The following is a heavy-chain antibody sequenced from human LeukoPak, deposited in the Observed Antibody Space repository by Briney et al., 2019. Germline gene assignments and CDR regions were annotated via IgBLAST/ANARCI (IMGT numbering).Heavy chain of an antibody. J-gene: IGHJ4*02. CDR2: ISWNSDSI. V-gene: IGHV3-9*01. D-gene: IGHD5-18*01. CDR1: GFTFDDYA. CDR3: ARVSGGEYSYGLGTDFDY. Sequence: PGGSLRLSCAASGFTFDDYAMHWVRQAPGKGLEWVSGISWNSDSIDYADSVKGRFTISRDNAKNTLYLQMNSLRAEDTAVYYCARVSGGEYSYGLGTDFDYWGQGTLVTVSS.